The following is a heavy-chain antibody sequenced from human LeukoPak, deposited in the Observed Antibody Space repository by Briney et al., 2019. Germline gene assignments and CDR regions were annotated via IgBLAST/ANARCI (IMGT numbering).Heavy chain of an antibody. Sequence: ASVKVSCKASGYRFTGCYMHWVRQAPGQGLEWMGWINPNSGVKNYAQNFQGRVSMTRDTSISTAYMELSRLKSDDTAVYYCARQQEVSGYFDYWGQGTLVTVSS. D-gene: IGHD3-16*02. CDR3: ARQQEVSGYFDY. CDR1: GYRFTGCY. CDR2: INPNSGVK. V-gene: IGHV1-2*02. J-gene: IGHJ4*02.